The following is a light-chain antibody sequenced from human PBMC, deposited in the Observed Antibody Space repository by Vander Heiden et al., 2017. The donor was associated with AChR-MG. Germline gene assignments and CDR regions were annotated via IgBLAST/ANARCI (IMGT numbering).Light chain of an antibody. Sequence: DLVMTQSPDSPAVPLGERATINCKSSQSVLYSSNNNNYLAWYQQKPGQPPKLLIYWASTRESGVPDRFSGSGSGTDFTLTISSLQAEDVAVYYCQQDDSAPYTFGQGTKLEIK. V-gene: IGKV4-1*01. CDR3: QQDDSAPYT. CDR1: QSVLYSSNNNNY. CDR2: WAS. J-gene: IGKJ2*01.